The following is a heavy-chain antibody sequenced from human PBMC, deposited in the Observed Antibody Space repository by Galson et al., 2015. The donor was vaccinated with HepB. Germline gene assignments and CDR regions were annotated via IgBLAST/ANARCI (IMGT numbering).Heavy chain of an antibody. CDR3: ARGDCSGPQNWLDP. J-gene: IGHJ5*01. V-gene: IGHV3-9*01. D-gene: IGHD2-15*01. CDR1: GFFFDDNP. CDR2: ISWNSDKI. Sequence: SLRLSCSASGFFFDDNPMHWVRQTPGRGLEWVSGISWNSDKIAYADSVKGRFTISRDNAEKSLSLEMKNLGPEDTAMYYCARGDCSGPQNWLDPWGQGSLVTVSS.